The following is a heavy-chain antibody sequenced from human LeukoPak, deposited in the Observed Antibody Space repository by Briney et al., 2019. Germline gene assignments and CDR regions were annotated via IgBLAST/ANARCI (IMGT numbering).Heavy chain of an antibody. CDR1: GFTFSSYE. CDR3: ARGGGDHAFDL. Sequence: GSLRLSCAASGFTFSSYEMNWVHQAPGKGLEWVPYISSRGSTIYYADSVKGRFTISRDNAENSLYLQMNSLRAEDTAVYYCARGGGDHAFDLWGQGTMVAVSS. D-gene: IGHD3-16*01. CDR2: ISSRGSTI. J-gene: IGHJ3*01. V-gene: IGHV3-48*03.